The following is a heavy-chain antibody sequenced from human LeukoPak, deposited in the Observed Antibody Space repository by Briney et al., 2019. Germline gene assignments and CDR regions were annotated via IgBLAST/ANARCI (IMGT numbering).Heavy chain of an antibody. J-gene: IGHJ4*02. CDR2: FDPEKSET. V-gene: IGHV1-24*01. D-gene: IGHD2-15*01. Sequence: GASVKVSCKVSGDTLSELPMHWVRQAPGKGLEWMGGFDPEKSETIYPQKLRGRVSMTEETSTGTASMELSSLTSEDTAAYFCATGNSLGYCKGGRCFNYWGQGTQVIVSS. CDR1: GDTLSELP. CDR3: ATGNSLGYCKGGRCFNY.